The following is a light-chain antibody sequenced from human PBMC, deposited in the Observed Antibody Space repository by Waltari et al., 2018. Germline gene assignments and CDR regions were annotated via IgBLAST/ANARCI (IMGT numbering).Light chain of an antibody. J-gene: IGLJ1*01. CDR2: DVT. CDR1: SSDVGTYDY. V-gene: IGLV2-14*03. CDR3: SSYTTSSTVYV. Sequence: QSALTQPASVSGSPGQSSTISCTGTSSDVGTYDYVSWYQQHTGKAPKLMIYDVTKRPSGIANRFSGSKSGNTASLTISGLQAEDEADYYCSSYTTSSTVYVFGTGTKVTVL.